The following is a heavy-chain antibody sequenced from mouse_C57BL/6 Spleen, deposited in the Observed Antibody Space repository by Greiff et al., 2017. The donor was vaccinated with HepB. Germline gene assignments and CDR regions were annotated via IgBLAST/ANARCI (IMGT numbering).Heavy chain of an antibody. CDR2: IDPSDSET. J-gene: IGHJ2*01. CDR1: GYTFTSYW. CDR3: ASSRGSSRDYFDY. V-gene: IGHV1-52*01. Sequence: QVQLQQPGAELVRPGSSVKLSCKASGYTFTSYWMHWVKQRPIQGLEWIGNIDPSDSETHYNQKFKDKATLTVDKSSSTAYMQLSSLTSEDSAVCYCASSRGSSRDYFDYWGQGTTLTVSS. D-gene: IGHD1-1*01.